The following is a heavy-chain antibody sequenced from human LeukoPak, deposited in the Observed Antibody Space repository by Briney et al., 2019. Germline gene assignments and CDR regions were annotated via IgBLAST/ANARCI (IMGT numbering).Heavy chain of an antibody. V-gene: IGHV3-23*01. J-gene: IGHJ4*02. CDR2: ISGSGGST. D-gene: IGHD3-3*01. CDR1: GFTFSSYA. CDR3: AKEPALRFLEWLASDY. Sequence: GGSLRLSCAASGFTFSSYAMSWVRQAPGKGLEWVSAISGSGGSTYYADSVKGRFTISRDNSKNTLYLQMNSLRAEDTAVYYCAKEPALRFLEWLASDYWDQGTLVTVSS.